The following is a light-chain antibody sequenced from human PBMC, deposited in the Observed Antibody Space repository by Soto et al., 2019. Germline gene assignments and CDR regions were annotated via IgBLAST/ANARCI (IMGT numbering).Light chain of an antibody. J-gene: IGLJ2*01. CDR2: QDS. CDR1: KLGDKY. V-gene: IGLV3-1*01. Sequence: SYELTQPPSVSVSPGQTASITCSGDKLGDKYACWYQQKPGQSPVLVIYQDSKRPSGIPERFSGSNSGYTATLTISGTQAMDEADYYCQAWDSSTGVVFGGGTKLTVL. CDR3: QAWDSSTGVV.